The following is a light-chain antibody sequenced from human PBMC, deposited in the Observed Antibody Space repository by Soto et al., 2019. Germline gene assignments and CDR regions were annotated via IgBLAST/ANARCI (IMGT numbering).Light chain of an antibody. CDR2: DAS. V-gene: IGKV1-5*01. J-gene: IGKJ1*01. CDR1: QSISSW. CDR3: QQYNSYRT. Sequence: DIQMTQSPSTVSASVGDRVTITFRASQSISSWLAWYQQKPGKAPKLLIYDASSLESGVPSRFSGSGSGTEFTLTISSLQPDDFATYYCQQYNSYRTFGQGTKVDI.